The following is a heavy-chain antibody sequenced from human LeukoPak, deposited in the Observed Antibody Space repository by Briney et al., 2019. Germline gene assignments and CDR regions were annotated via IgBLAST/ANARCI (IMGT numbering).Heavy chain of an antibody. D-gene: IGHD2-21*01. V-gene: IGHV3-9*01. CDR1: GFTFDDYA. CDR2: ISWNSGSI. CDR3: AKDSDGFDY. Sequence: GRSLRLSCAASGFTFDDYAMHWVRQAPGKGLEWVSGISWNSGSIGYADSVKGRFTISRDNAKNSLYLQMNSLRAEDTALYYGAKDSDGFDYWGQGTLVTVSS. J-gene: IGHJ4*02.